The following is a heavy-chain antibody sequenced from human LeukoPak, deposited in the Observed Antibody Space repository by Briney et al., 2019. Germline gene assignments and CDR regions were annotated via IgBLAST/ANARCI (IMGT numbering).Heavy chain of an antibody. D-gene: IGHD6-6*01. V-gene: IGHV3-73*01. Sequence: GGSLRLSCAASGFTFSGFAMHWVRQASGKGLEWVGRIRNKANSYATAYTASVKGRFTISRDDSKNTAYLQMNSLKTEDTAVYYCTRYSSSDNWFDPWGQGTLVTVSS. CDR3: TRYSSSDNWFDP. CDR2: IRNKANSYAT. CDR1: GFTFSGFA. J-gene: IGHJ5*02.